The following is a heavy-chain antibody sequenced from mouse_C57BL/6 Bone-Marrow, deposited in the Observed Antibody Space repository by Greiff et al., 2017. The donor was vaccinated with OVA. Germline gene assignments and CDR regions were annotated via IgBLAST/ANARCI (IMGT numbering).Heavy chain of an antibody. J-gene: IGHJ3*01. CDR1: GYTFTDHT. V-gene: IGHV1-78*01. CDR3: ARVSSLYYYGSLPWFAY. D-gene: IGHD1-1*01. CDR2: IYPRDGST. Sequence: VQLQESDAELVKPGASVKISCKVSGYTFTDHTIHWMKQRPEQGLEWIGYIYPRDGSTKYNEKFKGKATLTADKSSSTAYMQLNSLTSEDSAVYFCARVSSLYYYGSLPWFAYWGQGTLVTVSA.